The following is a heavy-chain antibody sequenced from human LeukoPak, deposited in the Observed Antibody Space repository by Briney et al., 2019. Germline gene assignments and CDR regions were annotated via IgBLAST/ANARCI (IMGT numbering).Heavy chain of an antibody. CDR2: IYYSGST. D-gene: IGHD4-11*01. Sequence: SETLSLTCTVSGGSISGYYWSWIRRPPGKGLEWIGYIYYSGSTSYNPSLKSRVTISVDTSKNQFSLKVRSVTAADTAVYYCARDRPDYTVGGDAFDIWGQGTMVTVSS. V-gene: IGHV4-59*01. CDR1: GGSISGYY. CDR3: ARDRPDYTVGGDAFDI. J-gene: IGHJ3*02.